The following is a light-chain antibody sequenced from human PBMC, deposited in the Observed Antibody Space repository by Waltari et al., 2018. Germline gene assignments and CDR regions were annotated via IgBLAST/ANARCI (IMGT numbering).Light chain of an antibody. Sequence: EIVLTQSPGTLSLSQGERATLSCRASQTLSSTYLAWYQQKPGQAPRLLIYETSTRATGIPDRFSGSGSGTDFTLTISRLEPEDLAVYYCHQYGNSAPFTFGPGTKVDIK. CDR2: ETS. CDR1: QTLSSTY. V-gene: IGKV3-20*01. J-gene: IGKJ3*01. CDR3: HQYGNSAPFT.